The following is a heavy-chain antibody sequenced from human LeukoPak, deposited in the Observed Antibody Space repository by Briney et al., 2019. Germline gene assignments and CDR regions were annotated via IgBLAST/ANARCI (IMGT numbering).Heavy chain of an antibody. CDR3: AKDIYSSSWYYFDY. J-gene: IGHJ4*02. CDR2: ISWNSGSI. CDR1: GFTFDDYA. Sequence: PEGSLRLSCAASGFTFDDYAMHWVRQAPGKGLEWVSGISWNSGSIGYADSVKGRFTISRDNAKNSLYLQMNSLRAEDTALYLCAKDIYSSSWYYFDYWGQGTLVTVSS. V-gene: IGHV3-9*01. D-gene: IGHD6-13*01.